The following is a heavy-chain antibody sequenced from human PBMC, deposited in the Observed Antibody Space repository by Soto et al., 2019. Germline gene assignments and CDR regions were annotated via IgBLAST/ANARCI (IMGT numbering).Heavy chain of an antibody. D-gene: IGHD6-19*01. Sequence: SETLSVACTVSGGSISSYYWSWIRQPPGKGLEWIGYIYYSGITNYNPSLKIRVTISVDTSKNQSSLKLSSVTAADTAVYYCARDRGGWWYFDYWGQGTLVTVSS. CDR3: ARDRGGWWYFDY. V-gene: IGHV4-59*01. CDR2: IYYSGIT. CDR1: GGSISSYY. J-gene: IGHJ4*02.